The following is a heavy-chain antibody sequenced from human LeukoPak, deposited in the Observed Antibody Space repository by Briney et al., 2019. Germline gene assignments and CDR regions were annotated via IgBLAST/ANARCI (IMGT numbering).Heavy chain of an antibody. CDR2: ISFSVNTK. D-gene: IGHD6-19*01. CDR1: GFTFSDYS. J-gene: IGHJ4*02. CDR3: ARGANSSGWGFFYH. V-gene: IGHV3-48*04. Sequence: PGGSLRLSCAASGFTFSDYSMNWVRQAPGKGLEWVSYISFSVNTKYYGDSVKGRFTISRDNAKNSLYLHMDSLRAEDTAVYYCARGANSSGWGFFYHWGQGTLVTVSS.